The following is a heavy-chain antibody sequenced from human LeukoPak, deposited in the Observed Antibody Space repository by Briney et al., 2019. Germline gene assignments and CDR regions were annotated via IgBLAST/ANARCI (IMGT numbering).Heavy chain of an antibody. Sequence: SETLSLTCAVYGGSFSGYYWSWIRQPAGKGLQWIGRIYTSGSTKYNPSLNSRVTVSVDTSKNQISLKLNSVTAADTAVYYCARENVAAAQRPFDIWGQGTMVTVSS. CDR3: ARENVAAAQRPFDI. D-gene: IGHD6-13*01. J-gene: IGHJ3*02. V-gene: IGHV4-59*10. CDR1: GGSFSGYY. CDR2: IYTSGST.